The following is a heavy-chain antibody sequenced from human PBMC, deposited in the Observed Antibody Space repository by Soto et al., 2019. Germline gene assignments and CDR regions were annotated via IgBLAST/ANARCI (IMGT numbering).Heavy chain of an antibody. J-gene: IGHJ5*02. V-gene: IGHV4-59*12. CDR2: IYYSGST. CDR3: ARGARSSGWYNWFDP. CDR1: GGSIYNYY. D-gene: IGHD6-19*01. Sequence: SETLSLTCSVSGGSIYNYYWSWIRQPPGKGLEWIGSIYYSGSTYYNPSLKSRVTISVDTPKNQLSLRLRSLTAADMATYYCARGARSSGWYNWFDPWGLGTLVTVSS.